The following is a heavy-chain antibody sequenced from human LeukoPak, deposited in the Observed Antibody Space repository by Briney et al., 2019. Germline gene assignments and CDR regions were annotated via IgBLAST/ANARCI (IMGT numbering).Heavy chain of an antibody. CDR3: ARDPKSGSYPDY. D-gene: IGHD1-26*01. J-gene: IGHJ4*02. CDR1: GFTFTDYW. CDR2: ISGDGSTT. Sequence: GGSLRLSCAASGFTFTDYWMHWVRQAPGKGLMWVARISGDGSTTSYADSVKGRFTISRDNAKNTLYLQMNSLRAEDTAVYYCARDPKSGSYPDYWGQGTLVTVSS. V-gene: IGHV3-74*01.